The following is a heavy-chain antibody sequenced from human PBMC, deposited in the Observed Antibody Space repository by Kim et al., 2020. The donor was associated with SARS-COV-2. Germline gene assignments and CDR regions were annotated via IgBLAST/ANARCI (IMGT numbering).Heavy chain of an antibody. CDR1: GYTLTELS. D-gene: IGHD3-16*01. CDR3: ATDRYDYVWGSAYYYYGMDV. V-gene: IGHV1-24*01. Sequence: ASVKVSCKVSGYTLTELSMHWVRQAPGKGLEWMGGFDPEDGETIYAQKFQGRVTMTEDTSTDTAYMELSSLRSEDTAVYYCATDRYDYVWGSAYYYYGMDVWGQGTTVTVSS. CDR2: FDPEDGET. J-gene: IGHJ6*02.